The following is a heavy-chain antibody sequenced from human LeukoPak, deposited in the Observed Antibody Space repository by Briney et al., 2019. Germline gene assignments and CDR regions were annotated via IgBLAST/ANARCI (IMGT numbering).Heavy chain of an antibody. CDR3: ASAKKYYYDYVDY. Sequence: SETLSLTCTVSGYSISSGYYWGWIRQPPGKGLEWIGSIYHSGSTYYNPSLKSRVTISVDTSKNQFSLKLSSVTAADTAVYYCASAKKYYYDYVDYWGQGTLVTVSS. J-gene: IGHJ4*02. CDR1: GYSISSGYY. V-gene: IGHV4-38-2*02. CDR2: IYHSGST. D-gene: IGHD3-22*01.